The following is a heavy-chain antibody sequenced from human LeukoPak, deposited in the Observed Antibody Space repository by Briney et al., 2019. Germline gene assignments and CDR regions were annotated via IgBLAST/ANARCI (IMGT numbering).Heavy chain of an antibody. Sequence: PGGSLRLSCAASGFTVSSNYMSWVRQAPGKGLEWVSVIYRGGGTFYADSVKGRFTISRDNSKNTLYLQMNSLRADDTAVYYCASSVYYGSVAYYNFDYWGQGTLVTVSS. D-gene: IGHD3-10*01. CDR1: GFTVSSNY. CDR2: IYRGGGT. CDR3: ASSVYYGSVAYYNFDY. J-gene: IGHJ4*02. V-gene: IGHV3-66*01.